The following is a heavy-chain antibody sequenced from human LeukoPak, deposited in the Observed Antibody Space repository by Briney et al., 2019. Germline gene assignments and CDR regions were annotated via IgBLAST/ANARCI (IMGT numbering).Heavy chain of an antibody. J-gene: IGHJ4*02. CDR1: GGSISSYY. D-gene: IGHD3-10*01. CDR2: IYYSGST. V-gene: IGHV4-59*01. CDR3: AREGVGDPQEVDYFDY. Sequence: KSSETLSLTCTVSGGSISSYYWSWIRQPPGKGLEWIGYIYYSGSTHYNPSLKSRVTISVDTSKNQFSLKLSSVTAADTAVYYCAREGVGDPQEVDYFDYWGQGTLVTVSS.